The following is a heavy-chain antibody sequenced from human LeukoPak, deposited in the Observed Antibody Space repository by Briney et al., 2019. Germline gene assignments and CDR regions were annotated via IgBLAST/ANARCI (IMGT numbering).Heavy chain of an antibody. CDR3: ARGLARKGGIAAVWVWFDP. J-gene: IGHJ5*02. CDR2: ISADNGNT. D-gene: IGHD6-13*01. CDR1: GYTFINYY. V-gene: IGHV1-18*04. Sequence: ASVKVSCKASGYTFINYYIHWVRQAPGQGLEWMGWISADNGNTNYAQKVQGRVTMTTDTSTSTAYMELRSLRSDDTAVYYCARGLARKGGIAAVWVWFDPWGQGTLVTVSS.